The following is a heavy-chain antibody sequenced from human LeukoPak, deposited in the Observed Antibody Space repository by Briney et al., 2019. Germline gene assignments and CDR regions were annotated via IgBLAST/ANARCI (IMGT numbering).Heavy chain of an antibody. Sequence: PGRSLRLSCAASGFTFSSYGMHWVRQAPGKGLEWVAVISYDGSNKYYADSVKGRFTISRDNSKNTLYLQMNSLRAEDTAVYYCAKRWLRGAFDYWGQGTLVTVSS. D-gene: IGHD5-12*01. CDR3: AKRWLRGAFDY. CDR2: ISYDGSNK. CDR1: GFTFSSYG. J-gene: IGHJ4*02. V-gene: IGHV3-30*18.